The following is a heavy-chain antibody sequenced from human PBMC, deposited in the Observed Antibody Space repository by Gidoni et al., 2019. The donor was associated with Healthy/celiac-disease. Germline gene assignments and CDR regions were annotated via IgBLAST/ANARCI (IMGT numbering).Heavy chain of an antibody. J-gene: IGHJ4*02. V-gene: IGHV4-4*02. CDR1: GGSISSSNW. CDR3: ARGVRWILLWLRVDY. CDR2: IYHSGST. D-gene: IGHD5-18*01. Sequence: QVHLQESGPGLAKPSGTLSLTCAVSGGSISSSNWWSWVRQPPGKGLEWIGEIYHSGSTNYNPSLKCRVTITVDKSKNQFSLTLGSVTAADTAVYYCARGVRWILLWLRVDYWGQGTLVTVSS.